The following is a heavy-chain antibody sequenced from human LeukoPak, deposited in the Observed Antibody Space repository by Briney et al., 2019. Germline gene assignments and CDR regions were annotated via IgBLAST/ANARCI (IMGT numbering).Heavy chain of an antibody. J-gene: IGHJ6*02. CDR1: GGSISTYY. D-gene: IGHD3/OR15-3a*01. CDR2: IHDSGST. V-gene: IGHV4-59*01. Sequence: PSETLSLTCTGSGGSISTYYWTWIRQPPGKGLEWIGDIHDSGSTRYNTSLESRVTISVDTSKNQFSLKLSSVTAADTAVYYCAKGGSTDFYYGDVWGQGTTVTVSS. CDR3: AKGGSTDFYYGDV.